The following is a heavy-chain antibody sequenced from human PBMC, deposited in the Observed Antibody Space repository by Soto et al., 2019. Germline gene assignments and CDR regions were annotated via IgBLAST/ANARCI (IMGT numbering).Heavy chain of an antibody. CDR2: TSYSGNT. CDR3: ARDGVGPFDY. V-gene: IGHV4-59*02. Sequence: SETLSLTCTISGVSVSTYYWSWIRQPPGKELEWIGLTSYSGNTNYNPSLKSRVAMAVDTSKNQFSLTLSSVTAADTAVYYCARDGVGPFDYWGQGTLVTVSS. CDR1: GVSVSTYY. J-gene: IGHJ4*02. D-gene: IGHD3-3*01.